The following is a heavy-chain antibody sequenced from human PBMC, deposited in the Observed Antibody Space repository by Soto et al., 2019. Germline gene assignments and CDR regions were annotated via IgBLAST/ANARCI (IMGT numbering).Heavy chain of an antibody. V-gene: IGHV4-34*01. Sequence: SETLSLTCAVYGGSFSGYYWSWIRQPPGKGLEWIGEINHSGSTNYNPSLKSRVTISVDTSKNQFSLKLSSVTAADTAVYYCARQRRQVYYYYMDVWGKGTTVTVSS. D-gene: IGHD6-25*01. CDR1: GGSFSGYY. CDR2: INHSGST. J-gene: IGHJ6*03. CDR3: ARQRRQVYYYYMDV.